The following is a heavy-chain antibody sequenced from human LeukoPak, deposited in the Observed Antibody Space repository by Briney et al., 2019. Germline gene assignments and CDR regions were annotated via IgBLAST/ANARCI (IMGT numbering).Heavy chain of an antibody. D-gene: IGHD1-14*01. V-gene: IGHV3-9*02. CDR3: TKDLKPGGADV. CDR1: GFNSHEYG. Sequence: PGRSLRLSCVVSGFNSHEYGMHWVRQAPGKGLEWVSGIIWSSGRTGYGDSVKGRFTISRDNAENSLYLQMNSLRVEDTALYYCTKDLKPGGADVWGKGTTVIVSS. CDR2: IIWSSGRT. J-gene: IGHJ6*04.